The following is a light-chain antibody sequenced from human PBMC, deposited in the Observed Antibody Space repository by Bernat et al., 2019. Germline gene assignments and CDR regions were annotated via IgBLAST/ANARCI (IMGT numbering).Light chain of an antibody. CDR1: TGAVTSGHY. J-gene: IGLJ2*01. Sequence: QAVVTQEPSLTVSPGGTVTLTCASSTGAVTSGHYPYWFQQKPGQAPRTLIFDTSSRHSWTPARFSGSLLGGKAALTLTGAQPEDEAEYYCMLCYTGAGGVFGGGTKLTVL. CDR3: MLCYTGAGGV. V-gene: IGLV7-46*01. CDR2: DTS.